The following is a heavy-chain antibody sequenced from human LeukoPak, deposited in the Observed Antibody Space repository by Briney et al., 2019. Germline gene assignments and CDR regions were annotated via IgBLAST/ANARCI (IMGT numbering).Heavy chain of an antibody. V-gene: IGHV4-34*01. D-gene: IGHD3-22*01. Sequence: SETLSLTCAVYGGSFSGYYWSWIRQPPGKGLEWSGEINHSGSTNYNPSLKSRVTISVDTCKNQFSLKLRSVTAADAAVYYCARMGTDYYDSSGYFGRKPRIFDYWGQGTLVTVSS. CDR3: ARMGTDYYDSSGYFGRKPRIFDY. J-gene: IGHJ4*02. CDR1: GGSFSGYY. CDR2: INHSGST.